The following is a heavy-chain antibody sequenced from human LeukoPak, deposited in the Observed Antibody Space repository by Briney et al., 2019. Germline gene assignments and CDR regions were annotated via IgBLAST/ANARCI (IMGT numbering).Heavy chain of an antibody. CDR1: GFTFSSYA. V-gene: IGHV3-23*01. CDR3: AKDTYYYDSSGYTEFDN. CDR2: ISGSGGST. D-gene: IGHD3-22*01. J-gene: IGHJ4*02. Sequence: GGSLRLSCAASGFTFSSYAMSWVRQAPGKGLEWVSAISGSGGSTYYADSVKGRFTISRDNSKNTLYLQMNSLRAEDTAVYYCAKDTYYYDSSGYTEFDNWGQGTLVTVSS.